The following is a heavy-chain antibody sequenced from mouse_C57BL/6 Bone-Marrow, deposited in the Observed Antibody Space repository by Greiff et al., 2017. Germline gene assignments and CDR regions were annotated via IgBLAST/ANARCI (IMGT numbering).Heavy chain of an antibody. V-gene: IGHV1-81*01. CDR2: IYPRSGNT. CDR1: GYTFTSYG. Sequence: QVQLKESGAELVRPGASVKLSCKASGYTFTSYGISWVKQRTGQGLEWIGEIYPRSGNTYYNEKFKGKATLTADKSSSTAYMELRSLTSEDSAVYFSAIEGATTSPDYWGQGTTLTVSS. CDR3: AIEGATTSPDY. D-gene: IGHD1-1*01. J-gene: IGHJ2*01.